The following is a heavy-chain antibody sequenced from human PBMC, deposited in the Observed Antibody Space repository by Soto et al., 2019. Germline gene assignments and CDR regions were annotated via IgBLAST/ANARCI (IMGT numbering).Heavy chain of an antibody. Sequence: SEPMCLPCTVAGGTIINGGYYWSWIRQNTGKGQEWIGYIYYSGCTYYNPSLKSRVTISVDTSKNQFSFKLSSVSAADTSVYYCATVSGNYYNGMDVWGQGTTVPVSS. CDR2: IYYSGCT. CDR3: ATVSGNYYNGMDV. D-gene: IGHD1-26*01. V-gene: IGHV4-31*03. J-gene: IGHJ6*02. CDR1: GGTIINGGYY.